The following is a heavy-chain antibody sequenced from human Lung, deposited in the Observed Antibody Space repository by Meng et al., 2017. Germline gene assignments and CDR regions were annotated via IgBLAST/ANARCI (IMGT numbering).Heavy chain of an antibody. V-gene: IGHV5-51*01. Sequence: GESLKISCKGSGDSFTSYWSGWWRQMPGKGLEWMGIIYPGDSDTRYSPSFQGQVTISADKSISTAYLQWSGLKASDTAMYYCARIITSDSFDIWGQGTMVTVSS. D-gene: IGHD3-22*01. CDR3: ARIITSDSFDI. J-gene: IGHJ3*02. CDR1: GDSFTSYW. CDR2: IYPGDSDT.